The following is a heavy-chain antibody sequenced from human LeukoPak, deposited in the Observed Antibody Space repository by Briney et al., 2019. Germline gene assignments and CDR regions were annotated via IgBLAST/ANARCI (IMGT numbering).Heavy chain of an antibody. V-gene: IGHV4-34*01. Sequence: SETLSLTCAVYGGSFSGYYWSWIRQPPGKGLEWIGEINHSGSTNYNPSLKSRVTISVDTSKNQFSLKLSSVTAADTAVYYCARRHGDYEFDYWGQGTLVTVSS. CDR2: INHSGST. J-gene: IGHJ4*02. CDR3: ARRHGDYEFDY. CDR1: GGSFSGYY. D-gene: IGHD4-17*01.